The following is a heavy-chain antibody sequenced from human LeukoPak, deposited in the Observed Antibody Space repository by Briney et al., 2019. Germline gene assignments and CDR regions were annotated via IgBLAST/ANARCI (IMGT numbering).Heavy chain of an antibody. CDR3: AKEGMYTHGGFSP. J-gene: IGHJ4*02. D-gene: IGHD2-2*02. V-gene: IGHV3-23*01. CDR2: IGGNSGFQT. Sequence: GESLRLSCAASGFTVRNNYMSWVRQAPGRGLEWVSSIGGNSGFQTYYAESVKGRFTISRDNSRDTLYLQMDSLRAEDTAVYYCAKEGMYTHGGFSPWGQGTLVTVSS. CDR1: GFTVRNNY.